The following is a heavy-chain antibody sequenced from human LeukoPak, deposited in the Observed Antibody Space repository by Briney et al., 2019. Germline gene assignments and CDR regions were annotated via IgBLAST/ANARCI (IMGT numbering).Heavy chain of an antibody. D-gene: IGHD3-16*02. CDR1: GGSFSGYY. CDR2: INHSGST. Sequence: SETLSLTCAVYGGSFSGYYWSWIRQPPGKGLEWIGEINHSGSTYYNPSLKSRVTISVDTSKNQFSLKLSSVTAADTAVYYCARAVYDYVWGSYRYRGRFDYWGQGTLVTVSS. V-gene: IGHV4-34*09. J-gene: IGHJ4*02. CDR3: ARAVYDYVWGSYRYRGRFDY.